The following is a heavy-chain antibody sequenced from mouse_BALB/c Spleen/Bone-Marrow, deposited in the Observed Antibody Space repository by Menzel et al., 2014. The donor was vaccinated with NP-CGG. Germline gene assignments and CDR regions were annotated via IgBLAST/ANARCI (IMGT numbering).Heavy chain of an antibody. D-gene: IGHD2-1*01. CDR2: ISSGGSYT. CDR3: TRDGKGNYDYAMDY. CDR1: GFTFSSYT. J-gene: IGHJ4*01. V-gene: IGHV5-6-4*01. Sequence: EVHLVESGGGLVKPGGSLKLSCAASGFTFSSYTMSWVRQTPEKRLEWVATISSGGSYTYYPDSVKGRFTGSRDNAKNTLYLQMSSLKSEDTAMYYCTRDGKGNYDYAMDYWGQGTSVTVSS.